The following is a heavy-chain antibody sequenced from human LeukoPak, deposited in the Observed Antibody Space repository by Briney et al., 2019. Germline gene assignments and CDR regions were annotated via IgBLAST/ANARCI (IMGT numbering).Heavy chain of an antibody. D-gene: IGHD6-19*01. J-gene: IGHJ4*02. CDR2: IYYSGST. V-gene: IGHV4-59*01. CDR3: ARGSLSGSLAGRFDY. Sequence: SETLSLTCTVSGGSISSYYWSWIRQPPGKGLEWIGYIYYSGSTNYNPSLESRVTISVDTSKNQFSLKLSSVTAADTAVYYCARGSLSGSLAGRFDYWGQGTLVTVSS. CDR1: GGSISSYY.